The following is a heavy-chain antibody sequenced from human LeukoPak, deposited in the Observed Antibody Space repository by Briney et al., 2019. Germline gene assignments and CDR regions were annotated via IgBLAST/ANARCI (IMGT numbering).Heavy chain of an antibody. Sequence: SETLSLTCTVSGGSISSSSYYWGWIRQPPGKGLEWIGSIYYSGSTYYNPSLKSRVTMSVDTSKNQFSLKLSSVTAADTAVYYCARDAAAGIDYWGQGTLVTVSS. D-gene: IGHD6-13*01. J-gene: IGHJ4*02. CDR1: GGSISSSSYY. CDR2: IYYSGST. V-gene: IGHV4-39*07. CDR3: ARDAAAGIDY.